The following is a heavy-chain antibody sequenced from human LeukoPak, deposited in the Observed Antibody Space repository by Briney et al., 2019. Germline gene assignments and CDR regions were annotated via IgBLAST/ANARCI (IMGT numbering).Heavy chain of an antibody. CDR1: GGSISSGDYY. D-gene: IGHD6-19*01. V-gene: IGHV4-61*08. Sequence: PETLSLTRTVSGGSISSGDYYWSWTRPPPGKGLEWIGYIYCTASTYYIPSLTSRVTISVDASSDQFSLRLSSVTAADTAVYYCARHGSRAVAGYFDSWGQGTLVTVSS. CDR2: IYCTAST. CDR3: ARHGSRAVAGYFDS. J-gene: IGHJ4*02.